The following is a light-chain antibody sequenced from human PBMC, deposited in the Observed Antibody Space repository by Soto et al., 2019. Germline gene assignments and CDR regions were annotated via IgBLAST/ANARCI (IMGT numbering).Light chain of an antibody. CDR2: DAS. Sequence: ENVLTQSPATLSLSPGERATLSCRTSQSVSSDLAWYQQKPGQAPRLLIYDASNMATGIPARFSGSGSGTDFTLTISSLEPEDFAVYYCQQRSNWPRITFGGGTKVEVK. CDR1: QSVSSD. V-gene: IGKV3-11*01. CDR3: QQRSNWPRIT. J-gene: IGKJ4*01.